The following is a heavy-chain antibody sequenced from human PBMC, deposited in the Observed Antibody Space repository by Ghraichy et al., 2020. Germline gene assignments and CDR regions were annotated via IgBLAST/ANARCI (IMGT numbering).Heavy chain of an antibody. D-gene: IGHD6-19*01. Sequence: SQTLSLTCTVSGGSISSSSYYWGWIRQPPGKGLEWIGSIYYSGSTYYNPSLKSRVTISVDTSKNQFSLKLSSVTAADTAVYYCASPLYSSGWEDWGQGTLVTVSS. J-gene: IGHJ4*02. V-gene: IGHV4-39*01. CDR2: IYYSGST. CDR3: ASPLYSSGWED. CDR1: GGSISSSSYY.